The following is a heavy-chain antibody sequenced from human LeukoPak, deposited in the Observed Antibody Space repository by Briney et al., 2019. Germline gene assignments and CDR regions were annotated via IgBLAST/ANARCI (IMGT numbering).Heavy chain of an antibody. Sequence: GGSLRLSCAASGFTFSSYSMNWVRQAPGKGLEWVSYISSSSSTIYYADSVKGRFTISRDNAKNSLYLQMNSLRAEDTAVYYCARHDTAMATDYGMDVWGQGTTVTVSS. CDR2: ISSSSSTI. J-gene: IGHJ6*02. D-gene: IGHD5-18*01. CDR3: ARHDTAMATDYGMDV. V-gene: IGHV3-48*04. CDR1: GFTFSSYS.